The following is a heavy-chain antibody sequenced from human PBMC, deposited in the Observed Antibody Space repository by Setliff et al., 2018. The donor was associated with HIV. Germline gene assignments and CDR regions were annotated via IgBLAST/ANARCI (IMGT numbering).Heavy chain of an antibody. V-gene: IGHV4-39*07. CDR2: INHSGST. J-gene: IGHJ4*02. CDR3: ARYDYGDFDY. D-gene: IGHD4-17*01. CDR1: GGSISNSGYY. Sequence: SETLSLTCTVSGGSISNSGYYWSWIRQPPGKGLEWIGEINHSGSTDYNPSLKSRVTISVDTSKNQFSLNLSSVTAADTAVYYCARYDYGDFDYWGQGTPVTVSS.